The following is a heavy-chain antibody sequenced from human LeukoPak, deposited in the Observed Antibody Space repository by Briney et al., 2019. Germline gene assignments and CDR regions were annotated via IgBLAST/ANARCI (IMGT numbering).Heavy chain of an antibody. V-gene: IGHV1-18*01. D-gene: IGHD2-2*01. J-gene: IGHJ6*02. CDR2: ISAYNGNT. CDR3: ARDGATRNYYYGMDV. CDR1: GYTFTSYG. Sequence: GASVKVSCKASGYTFTSYGISWVRQAPGQGPEWMGWISAYNGNTNYAQRLQDRVTVTTDTSTSTAYMELRSLRSDDTAVYYCARDGATRNYYYGMDVWGQGTTVTVSS.